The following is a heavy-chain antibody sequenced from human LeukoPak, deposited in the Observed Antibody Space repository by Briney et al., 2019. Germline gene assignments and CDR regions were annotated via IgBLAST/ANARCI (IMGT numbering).Heavy chain of an antibody. CDR1: GYTFTSYG. V-gene: IGHV1-18*01. D-gene: IGHD2-15*01. CDR3: ARDAYCSGGSCYSFFYLDY. Sequence: ASVKVSCKASGYTFTSYGISWVRQAPGQGLEWMGWISSHNGNTNYAQKLQGRVTLTTDTSTSTAYMELRGLRSDDTAVYYCARDAYCSGGSCYSFFYLDYWGQGTLVTVSS. CDR2: ISSHNGNT. J-gene: IGHJ4*02.